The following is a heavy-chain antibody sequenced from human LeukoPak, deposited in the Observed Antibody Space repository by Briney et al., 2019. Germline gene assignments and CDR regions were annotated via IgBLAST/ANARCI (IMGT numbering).Heavy chain of an antibody. CDR1: GGTFSSYA. D-gene: IGHD3-22*01. V-gene: IGHV1-69*04. J-gene: IGHJ6*02. Sequence: GSSVKVSCKASGGTFSSYAISWVRQAPGQGREWMGRIIPIFGIANYAQKFQGRVTITADKSTSTAYMELSSLRSEDTAVYYCARGFSSGYYPSGAMDVWGQGTTVTVSS. CDR3: ARGFSSGYYPSGAMDV. CDR2: IIPIFGIA.